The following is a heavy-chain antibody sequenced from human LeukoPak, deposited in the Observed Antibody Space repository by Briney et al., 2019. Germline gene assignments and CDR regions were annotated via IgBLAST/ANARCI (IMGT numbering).Heavy chain of an antibody. Sequence: PGGSLRLSCAASGFTFSNAWMSWVRQAPGKGLEWVGRIKSKTDGRTTDYAAPVKGRFTISRDDAKNTLYLQMNSLKTEDTAVYYCTTDGYTIVVDWGVFAYWGQGTLVTVSS. D-gene: IGHD3-22*01. CDR2: IKSKTDGRTT. V-gene: IGHV3-15*01. CDR1: GFTFSNAW. J-gene: IGHJ4*02. CDR3: TTDGYTIVVDWGVFAY.